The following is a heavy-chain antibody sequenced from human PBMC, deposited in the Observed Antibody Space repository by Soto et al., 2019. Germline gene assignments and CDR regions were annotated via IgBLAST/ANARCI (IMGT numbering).Heavy chain of an antibody. CDR2: IKADGREK. CDR3: ARGVI. J-gene: IGHJ6*04. V-gene: IGHV3-7*01. CDR1: GFTFSSSW. Sequence: EVQLVESGGGLVQPGGSLRLSCSASGFTFSSSWMNWVRQAPGKGLEWVANIKADGREKSYVDSVKGRFTISRDNAKNSLYLQMSSLRVEDTAVYYCARGVIWGKGTTVTVSS.